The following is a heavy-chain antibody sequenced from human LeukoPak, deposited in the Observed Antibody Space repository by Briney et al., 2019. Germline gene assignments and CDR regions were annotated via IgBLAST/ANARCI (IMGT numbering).Heavy chain of an antibody. V-gene: IGHV3-30-3*01. Sequence: GGSLRLSCAASGFTFSSYAMHWVRQAPGKGLEWVAVISYDGSNKYYADSVKGRFTISRDNSKSTLYLQMNSLRVEDTAVYYCAGDQEWLRSDDYYYGMDVWGQGTTVTVSS. CDR2: ISYDGSNK. CDR3: AGDQEWLRSDDYYYGMDV. CDR1: GFTFSSYA. D-gene: IGHD5-12*01. J-gene: IGHJ6*02.